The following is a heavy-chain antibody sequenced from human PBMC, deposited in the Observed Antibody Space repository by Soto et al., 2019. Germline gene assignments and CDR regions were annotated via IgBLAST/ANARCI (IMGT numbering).Heavy chain of an antibody. J-gene: IGHJ4*02. CDR2: ISASGDKT. Sequence: GGSLRLSCAASGFTFSIYPMSWVRQAPGKGLEWVSWISASGDKTAYADSVEGRVTISRDNSRDTLYLQMNRLRAEDTAMYYCVRDPGYSSSLGDYWGQGTLVTVSS. V-gene: IGHV3-23*01. CDR1: GFTFSIYP. CDR3: VRDPGYSSSLGDY. D-gene: IGHD6-13*01.